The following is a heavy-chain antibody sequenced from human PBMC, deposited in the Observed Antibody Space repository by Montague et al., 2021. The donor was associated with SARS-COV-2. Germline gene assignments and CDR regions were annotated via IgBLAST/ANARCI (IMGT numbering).Heavy chain of an antibody. D-gene: IGHD6-13*01. CDR3: ARVGRGSSWYEVAFDI. V-gene: IGHV4-59*01. J-gene: IGHJ3*02. Sequence: SETLSLTCTVSGGSISRYSWTWIRQPPGKGLECIGYIYNSGSTNXXPSLTSRVTISVDTSKNQFSLKLSSVAAADTAVYYCARVGRGSSWYEVAFDIWGQGTLVTVSS. CDR2: IYNSGST. CDR1: GGSISRYS.